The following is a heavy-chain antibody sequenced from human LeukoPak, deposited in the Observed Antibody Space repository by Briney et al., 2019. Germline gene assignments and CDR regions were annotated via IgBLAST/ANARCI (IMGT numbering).Heavy chain of an antibody. CDR1: GGTFSSYA. D-gene: IGHD3-9*01. CDR2: IIPIFGTA. CDR3: ARENKSDILTGYFYRPQNWFDP. Sequence: ASVKVSCKASGGTFSSYAISWVRQAPGQGLEWMGGIIPIFGTANYAQKFQGRVTITADESTSTAYMELSSLRSEDTAVYYCARENKSDILTGYFYRPQNWFDPWGQGTLVTVSS. J-gene: IGHJ5*02. V-gene: IGHV1-69*13.